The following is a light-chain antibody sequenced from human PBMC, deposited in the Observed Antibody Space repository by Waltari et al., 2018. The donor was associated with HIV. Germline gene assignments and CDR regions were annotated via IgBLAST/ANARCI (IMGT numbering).Light chain of an antibody. Sequence: QSALTQPASVSGSPGQSITISCTGTSRDVGDYNLFPWYQQHPGKAPKLMIYEVSKRPSGVSNRFSGSKSGNTASLTISGLQAEDEADYYCCAYAGSTTYVIFGGGTKLTVL. J-gene: IGLJ2*01. CDR2: EVS. V-gene: IGLV2-23*02. CDR1: SRDVGDYNL. CDR3: CAYAGSTTYVI.